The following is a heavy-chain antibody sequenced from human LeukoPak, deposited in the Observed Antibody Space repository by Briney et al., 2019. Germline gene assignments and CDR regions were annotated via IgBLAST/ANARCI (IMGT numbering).Heavy chain of an antibody. CDR3: AELGITMIGGV. CDR2: ISSSSNYI. CDR1: GFTFSSYS. Sequence: PGGSLRLSCAASGFTFSSYSMNWVRQAPGKGLEWVSSISSSSNYIYYADSVKGRFTVSRDNAKNSLYLQMNSLRAEDTAVYYCAELGITMIGGVWGKGTTVTISS. D-gene: IGHD3-10*02. V-gene: IGHV3-21*01. J-gene: IGHJ6*04.